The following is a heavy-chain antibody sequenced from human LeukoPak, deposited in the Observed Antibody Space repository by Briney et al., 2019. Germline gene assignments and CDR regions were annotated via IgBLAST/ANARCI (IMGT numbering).Heavy chain of an antibody. CDR2: IYYSGST. J-gene: IGHJ3*02. Sequence: PSETLSLTCTVSGGSISSSSYYWGWIRQPPGKGLEWIGRIYYSGSTYYNPSLKSRVTISVDTSKNQFTLKLSSVTAADTAVYYCARRSSYYDFWSGYPNDAFDIWGQGTMVTVSS. CDR3: ARRSSYYDFWSGYPNDAFDI. CDR1: GGSISSSSYY. D-gene: IGHD3-3*01. V-gene: IGHV4-39*06.